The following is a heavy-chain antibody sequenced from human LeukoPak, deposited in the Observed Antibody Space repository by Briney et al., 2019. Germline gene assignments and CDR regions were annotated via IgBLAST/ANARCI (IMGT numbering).Heavy chain of an antibody. V-gene: IGHV3-30*04. J-gene: IGHJ4*02. Sequence: GRSLRLSCAASGFTFSSYAMHWVRQAPGKGLEWVSVISYDGSNKYYADSVKGRFTISRDNSKNTLYLQMNTLRAEDTAVYYCAKLGALFDYWGEGTLVTVYS. CDR3: AKLGALFDY. CDR1: GFTFSSYA. CDR2: ISYDGSNK. D-gene: IGHD7-27*01.